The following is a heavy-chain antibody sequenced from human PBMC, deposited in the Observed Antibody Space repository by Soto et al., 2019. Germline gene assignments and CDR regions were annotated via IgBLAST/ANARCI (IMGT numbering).Heavy chain of an antibody. CDR3: ATTGKEAAGEFDF. Sequence: QVQLVQSGTEVKKPGASVKVSCKASGYTFTTYGVSWVRQAPGLGLEWMAWISPYNGATEYARKFQGRVTVTTDTFTSTAYMELRSLRSDYSAVYYCATTGKEAAGEFDFWGQGTLVTVSS. D-gene: IGHD6-13*01. J-gene: IGHJ4*02. CDR1: GYTFTTYG. CDR2: ISPYNGAT. V-gene: IGHV1-18*01.